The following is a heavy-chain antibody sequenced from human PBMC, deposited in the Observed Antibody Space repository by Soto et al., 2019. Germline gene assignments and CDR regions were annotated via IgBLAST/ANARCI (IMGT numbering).Heavy chain of an antibody. Sequence: SETLSLTCTVSGGSISSGDYYWSWIRQPPGKGLEWIGYIYYSGSTYHNPSLKSRVTISVDTSKNQFSLKLSSVTAADTAAYYCARAEAAAAPFDYWGQGTLVTVSS. CDR1: GGSISSGDYY. V-gene: IGHV4-30-4*01. CDR3: ARAEAAAAPFDY. D-gene: IGHD6-13*01. J-gene: IGHJ4*02. CDR2: IYYSGST.